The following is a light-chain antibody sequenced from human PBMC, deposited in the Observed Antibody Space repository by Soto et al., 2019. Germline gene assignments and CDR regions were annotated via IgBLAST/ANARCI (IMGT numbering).Light chain of an antibody. V-gene: IGKV1-39*01. J-gene: IGKJ4*01. CDR1: QSISTY. CDR2: GAY. CDR3: QQYDNYTLT. Sequence: DIQMTQSPSSLSASVGDRVTITCRASQSISTYLNWYQQKPGKAPKLLIYGAYSLQSGVPSRFSGSASGTEFTLTISSLQPDDFATYYCQQYDNYTLTFGGGTKVDI.